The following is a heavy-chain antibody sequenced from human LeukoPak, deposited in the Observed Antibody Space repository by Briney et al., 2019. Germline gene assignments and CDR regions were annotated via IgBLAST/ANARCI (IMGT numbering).Heavy chain of an antibody. CDR1: GFTFSTYS. D-gene: IGHD3-9*01. V-gene: IGHV3-7*01. CDR2: IKQDGSEK. CDR3: ARVGYFDWFDY. J-gene: IGHJ4*02. Sequence: GGSLRLSCTASGFTFSTYSMNWVRQAPGKGLEWVANIKQDGSEKYYVDSVKGRFTISRDNAKNSLYLQMNSLRAEDTAVYYCARVGYFDWFDYWGQGTLVTVSS.